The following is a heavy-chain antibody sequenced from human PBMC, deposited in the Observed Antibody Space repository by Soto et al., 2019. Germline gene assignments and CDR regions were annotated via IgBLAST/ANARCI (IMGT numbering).Heavy chain of an antibody. CDR1: GGSFSGYY. D-gene: IGHD6-13*01. Sequence: PSETLSLTCAVYGGSFSGYYWSWIRQPPGKGLEWIGEINHSGGTNYNPSLKSRVTISVDTSKNQFSLKLSSVTAADTAVYYCARGRGSFRYHFDYWGQGTLVTVSS. CDR2: INHSGGT. V-gene: IGHV4-34*01. J-gene: IGHJ4*02. CDR3: ARGRGSFRYHFDY.